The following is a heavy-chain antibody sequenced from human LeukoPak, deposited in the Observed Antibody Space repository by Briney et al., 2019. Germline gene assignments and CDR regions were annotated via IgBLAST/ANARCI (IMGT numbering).Heavy chain of an antibody. D-gene: IGHD3-22*01. CDR3: ATHPPGMIAPARY. V-gene: IGHV3-21*01. J-gene: IGHJ4*02. CDR2: ISSSSSYI. CDR1: GFTFSSYS. Sequence: GGSLRLSCAASGFTFSSYSMNWVRQAPGKGLEWVSSISSSSSYIYYADSVKGRFTISRDNAKNTLYLQMNSLRAEDTAVYYCATHPPGMIAPARYWGQGTLVTVSS.